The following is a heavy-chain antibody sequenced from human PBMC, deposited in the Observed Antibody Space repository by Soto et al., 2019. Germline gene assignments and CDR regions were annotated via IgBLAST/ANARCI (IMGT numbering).Heavy chain of an antibody. D-gene: IGHD2-15*01. V-gene: IGHV3-74*01. CDR1: GFTFSSYW. CDR2: INSDGSST. Sequence: PGGSLRLSCAASGFTFSSYWMHWVRQAPGKGLVWVSRINSDGSSTSYADSVKGRFTISRDNAKNTLYLQMNSLRAEDTAVYYCARTRIVYENWFDPWGQGTLVTVSS. J-gene: IGHJ5*02. CDR3: ARTRIVYENWFDP.